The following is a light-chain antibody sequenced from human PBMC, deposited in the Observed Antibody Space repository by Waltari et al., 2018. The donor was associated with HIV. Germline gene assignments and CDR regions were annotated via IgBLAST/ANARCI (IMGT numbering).Light chain of an antibody. J-gene: IGKJ5*01. CDR1: RSVSTN. CDR3: QHYNNRPPLT. V-gene: IGKV3-15*01. CDR2: SAS. Sequence: EIVMTQSPATLSVSPGERATLSCRASRSVSTNLAWYQQKPGQAPRLLIFSASARAAGIPARFSGSGSGTDFTLTISSPQSEDSAVYYCQHYNNRPPLTFGQGTRLEI.